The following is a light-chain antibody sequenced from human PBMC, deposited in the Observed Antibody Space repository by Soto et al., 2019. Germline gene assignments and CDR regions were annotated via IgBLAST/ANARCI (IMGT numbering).Light chain of an antibody. CDR1: QSVSSSY. CDR2: GAS. J-gene: IGKJ1*01. CDR3: QQSNQWTGT. Sequence: EIVLTQSPGTLSLSPGERATLSCRASQSVSSSYLAWYQQKPGQAPRLLIYGASSRATGIPDRFSGSVSGTEGTITISSLKSEDGAVYHCQQSNQWTGTFGQGTKVDIK. V-gene: IGKV3-20*01.